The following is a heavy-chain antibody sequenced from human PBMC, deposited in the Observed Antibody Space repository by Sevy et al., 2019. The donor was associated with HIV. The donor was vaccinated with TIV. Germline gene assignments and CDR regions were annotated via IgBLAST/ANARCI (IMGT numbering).Heavy chain of an antibody. Sequence: GGSLRLSCVASGFTFSNYAMNWVRQASGKGLEWVGRIRYKANTYATAYAASVKGRFTISRDDSKNTAYLQMNSLKTEETDVYYCTRQVVAVAGDYFDYWGQGTLVTVSS. CDR3: TRQVVAVAGDYFDY. CDR1: GFTFSNYA. CDR2: IRYKANTYAT. J-gene: IGHJ4*02. V-gene: IGHV3-73*01. D-gene: IGHD6-19*01.